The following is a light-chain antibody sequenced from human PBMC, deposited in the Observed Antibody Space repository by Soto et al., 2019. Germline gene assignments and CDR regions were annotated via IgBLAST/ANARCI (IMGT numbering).Light chain of an antibody. CDR1: KSISSVY. CDR3: QQYQVSLT. CDR2: GAS. Sequence: IVLTQSPGTLSLSPGDRATLSCRASKSISSVYLAWYQHKPGQAPRLLIYGASNRATGIPARFSGRGSGTEFTLTISSLEPEDFAVYICQQYQVSLTFGGGTTVEI. V-gene: IGKV3-20*01. J-gene: IGKJ4*01.